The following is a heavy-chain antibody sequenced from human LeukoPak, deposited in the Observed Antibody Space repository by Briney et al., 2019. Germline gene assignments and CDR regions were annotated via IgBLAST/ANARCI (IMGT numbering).Heavy chain of an antibody. J-gene: IGHJ4*02. V-gene: IGHV4-59*01. CDR1: GGSISSYY. CDR2: IYYSGST. Sequence: PSETLSLTCTVSGGSISSYYWSWIRQPPGKGLEWIGYIYYSGSTNYNPSLKSRVTISVDTSKNQFSLKLSSVTAADTAVYYCARGPHSGYDSSFDYWGQGTLVTVSS. CDR3: ARGPHSGYDSSFDY. D-gene: IGHD5-12*01.